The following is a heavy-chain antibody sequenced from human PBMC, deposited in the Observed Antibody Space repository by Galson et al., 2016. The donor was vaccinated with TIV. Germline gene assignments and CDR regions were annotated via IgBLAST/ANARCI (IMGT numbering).Heavy chain of an antibody. J-gene: IGHJ4*02. CDR2: ISRSGVVI. Sequence: SLRLSCAVSGFTFRSYEMNWVRQAPGKGLEWVSYISRSGVVIHYADSVKGRFTISRDNAENSLYLQMNSLRAEDTAVYYCARTQDYGDYTVDYWGQETRVTVSS. CDR1: GFTFRSYE. CDR3: ARTQDYGDYTVDY. V-gene: IGHV3-48*03. D-gene: IGHD4-17*01.